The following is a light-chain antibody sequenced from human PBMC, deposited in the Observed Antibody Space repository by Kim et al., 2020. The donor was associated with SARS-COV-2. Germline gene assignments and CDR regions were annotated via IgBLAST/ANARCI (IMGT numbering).Light chain of an antibody. CDR3: YSAADNNNWV. J-gene: IGLJ3*02. CDR2: KDS. Sequence: SYELTQPSSASVSPGQTARITCSGDVLAKKYARWFQQKPGQAPVLVIYKDSERPSGIPERFSGSSSGTTVTLTISGAQVEDEADYYCYSAADNNNWVFGGGTQLTVL. V-gene: IGLV3-27*01. CDR1: VLAKKY.